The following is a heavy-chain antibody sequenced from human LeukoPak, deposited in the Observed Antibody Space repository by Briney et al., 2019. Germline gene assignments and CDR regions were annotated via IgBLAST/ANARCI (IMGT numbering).Heavy chain of an antibody. CDR2: MNPNSGNT. CDR1: GYTFTSYD. D-gene: IGHD2-21*01. V-gene: IGHV1-8*01. J-gene: IGHJ4*02. Sequence: ASVTVSCKASGYTFTSYDINWVRQATGQGLEWMGWMNPNSGNTGYAQKFQGRVTMTRSTSISTAYMELSSLRFEDTAVYYCTRSVRNGHIDYWGQGTLVTVSS. CDR3: TRSVRNGHIDY.